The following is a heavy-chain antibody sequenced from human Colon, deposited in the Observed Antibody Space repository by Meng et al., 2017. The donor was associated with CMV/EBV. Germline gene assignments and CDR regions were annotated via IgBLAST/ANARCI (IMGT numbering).Heavy chain of an antibody. D-gene: IGHD2-8*01. CDR1: GFPFSHYA. J-gene: IGHJ4*02. Sequence: GESLKISCTASGFPFSHYAMTWVRQAPGRGLEWVSTISGTGEKTYFADSVKGRVTISRDNSNNTLSLRLSGLRAEDTAIYYCSRDYTNAVVPDSLGYWGQGTLVTVSS. CDR3: SRDYTNAVVPDSLGY. V-gene: IGHV3-23*01. CDR2: ISGTGEKT.